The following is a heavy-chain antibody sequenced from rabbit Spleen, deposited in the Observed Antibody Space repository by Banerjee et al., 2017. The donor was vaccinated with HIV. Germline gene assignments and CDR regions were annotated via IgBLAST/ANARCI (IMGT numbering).Heavy chain of an antibody. Sequence: QEQLVESGGGLVKPGASLTLTCKASGFSFSSGYYISWVRQAPGKGLEWIGCIGTGSGSTWYASWAKGRFTISKTSSTTVTLQMTSLTVADTATYFCARGNKVYDFIDLWGPGTLVTVS. CDR2: IGTGSGST. D-gene: IGHD1-1*01. CDR3: ARGNKVYDFIDL. V-gene: IGHV1S45*01. J-gene: IGHJ6*01. CDR1: GFSFSSGYY.